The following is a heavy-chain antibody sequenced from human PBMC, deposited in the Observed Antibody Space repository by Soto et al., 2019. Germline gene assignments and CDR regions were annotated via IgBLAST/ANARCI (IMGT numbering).Heavy chain of an antibody. Sequence: QLQLQESGPGLVKPSETLSLTCTVSGASISSNSFHWGWIRQPPGKGMEWIATIYYDGSTYYNPSLKSRVTITADTSKNQFSLNLTSVTAADTAMYHCARRVGATPPRDRGQGTLVIVSS. V-gene: IGHV4-39*01. J-gene: IGHJ4*02. CDR1: GASISSNSFH. CDR2: IYYDGST. CDR3: ARRVGATPPRD. D-gene: IGHD1-26*01.